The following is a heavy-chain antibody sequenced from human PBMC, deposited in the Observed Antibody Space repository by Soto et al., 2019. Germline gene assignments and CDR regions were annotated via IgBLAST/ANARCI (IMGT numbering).Heavy chain of an antibody. CDR3: ARDVDYYDSSGYFDY. D-gene: IGHD3-22*01. CDR2: IYYSGST. CDR1: GGSISSYY. V-gene: IGHV4-59*01. Sequence: ASETLSLTCTVYGGSISSYYWSWIRQPPGKGLEWIGYIYYSGSTNYNPSLKSRVTISVDTSKNQFSLKLSSVTAADTAVYYCARDVDYYDSSGYFDYWGQGTLVTVSS. J-gene: IGHJ4*02.